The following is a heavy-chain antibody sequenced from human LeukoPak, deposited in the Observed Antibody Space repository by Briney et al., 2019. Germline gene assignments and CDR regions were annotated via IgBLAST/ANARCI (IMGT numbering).Heavy chain of an antibody. CDR3: ARPTTSGWYPH. CDR1: GFTFSDYD. V-gene: IGHV3-48*01. CDR2: ITGSSSSK. D-gene: IGHD6-19*01. Sequence: GGSLRLSCAASGFTFSDYDMNWIRQAPGTGLEWVSYITGSSSSKYYADSVKGRFTISRDNAKNSLYLQMNSLRAEDTAVYYCARPTTSGWYPHWGQGTMVTDSS. J-gene: IGHJ3*01.